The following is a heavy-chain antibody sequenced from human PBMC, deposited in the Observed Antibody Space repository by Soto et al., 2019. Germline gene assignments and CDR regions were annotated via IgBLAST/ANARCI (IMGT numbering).Heavy chain of an antibody. V-gene: IGHV4-34*01. J-gene: IGHJ6*02. Sequence: TLSLTCAVYGGSFSGYYWSWIRQPPGKGLEWIGEINHSGSTNYNPSLKSRVTISVDKSKNQFSLKLSSVTAADTAVYYCARDGRQLVTYYYGMDVWGQGTTVTVSS. CDR1: GGSFSGYY. CDR3: ARDGRQLVTYYYGMDV. CDR2: INHSGST. D-gene: IGHD6-13*01.